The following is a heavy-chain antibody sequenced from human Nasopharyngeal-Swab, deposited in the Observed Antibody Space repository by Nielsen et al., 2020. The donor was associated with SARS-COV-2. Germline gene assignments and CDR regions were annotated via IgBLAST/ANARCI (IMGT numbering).Heavy chain of an antibody. CDR2: IYYTGTP. CDR1: GGSIISRTYY. Sequence: SETLSLTCTVSGGSIISRTYYWGWIRQPPGKGLEWTGAIYYTGTPYYNPSLKSRVTMSVDTSKNQFSLKLSSVTAADTAVYYCARGDTAMDYFDYWGQGTLVTVSS. V-gene: IGHV4-39*02. CDR3: ARGDTAMDYFDY. J-gene: IGHJ4*02. D-gene: IGHD5-18*01.